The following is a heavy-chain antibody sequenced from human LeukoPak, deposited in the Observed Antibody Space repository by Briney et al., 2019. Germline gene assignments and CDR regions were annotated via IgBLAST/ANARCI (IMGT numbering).Heavy chain of an antibody. Sequence: PGGSLRLSCVGSGFTFSSYALTWVRQAPGKGLEWVSSVGGSGDVTSYADSVKGRFSMSRDNSKNTLYLQMDSLRAEDTAMYYCGRDPNGNYVGAFDFWGQGTLVTASS. CDR3: GRDPNGNYVGAFDF. CDR1: GFTFSSYA. D-gene: IGHD4-17*01. CDR2: VGGSGDVT. J-gene: IGHJ3*01. V-gene: IGHV3-23*01.